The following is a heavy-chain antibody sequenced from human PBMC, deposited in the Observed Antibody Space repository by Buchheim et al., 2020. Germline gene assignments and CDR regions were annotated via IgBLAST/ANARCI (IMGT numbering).Heavy chain of an antibody. V-gene: IGHV3-30*18. J-gene: IGHJ6*02. CDR2: ISYDGSNK. CDR3: AKDRSYGGPDRFRADYGMDV. D-gene: IGHD4-23*01. CDR1: GFTFSSYG. Sequence: QVQLVESGGGVVQPGRSLRLSCAASGFTFSSYGMHWVRQAPGKGLEWVAVISYDGSNKYYADSVKGRFTISRDNSKNTLYLQMNSLRAEDTAVYYCAKDRSYGGPDRFRADYGMDVWGQGTT.